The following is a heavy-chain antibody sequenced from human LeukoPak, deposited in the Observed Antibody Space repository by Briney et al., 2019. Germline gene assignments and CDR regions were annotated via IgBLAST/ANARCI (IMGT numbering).Heavy chain of an antibody. V-gene: IGHV4-59*01. J-gene: IGHJ6*03. CDR1: GDSISSYY. D-gene: IGHD3-3*01. Sequence: SETLSLTCTVSGDSISSYYWSWIRQPPGKGLEWIGYIYYSRSTKYNPSLKSRVTISLDTSKNQFSLELSSMTAADTAVYYCARTLYYDSWSGWAYYMDVWGKGSTVTVSS. CDR2: IYYSRST. CDR3: ARTLYYDSWSGWAYYMDV.